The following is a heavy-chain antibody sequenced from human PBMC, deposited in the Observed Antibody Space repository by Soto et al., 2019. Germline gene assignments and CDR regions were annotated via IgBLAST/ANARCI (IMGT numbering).Heavy chain of an antibody. D-gene: IGHD4-4*01. J-gene: IGHJ6*03. V-gene: IGHV4-34*01. CDR2: INHSGST. CDR1: GGSFSGYY. CDR3: ARATVTWEAYYYYYYMDV. Sequence: SETLSLTCAVYGGSFSGYYWSWIRQPPGKGLEWIGEINHSGSTNYNPSLKSRVTISVDTSKNQFSLKLSSVTAADTAVYYCARATVTWEAYYYYYYMDVWGKGTTVTVSS.